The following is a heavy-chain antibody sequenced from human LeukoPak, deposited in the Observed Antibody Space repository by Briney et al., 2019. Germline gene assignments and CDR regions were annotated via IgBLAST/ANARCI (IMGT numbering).Heavy chain of an antibody. CDR3: ARALGYCSSTSCPYYFDY. D-gene: IGHD2-2*01. V-gene: IGHV4-59*01. CDR1: GGSISSYY. CDR2: VYYSGST. J-gene: IGHJ4*02. Sequence: SETLSLTCTVSGGSISSYYWSWIRQPPGKGLEWIGYVYYSGSTNYNPSLKSRVTISVDTSKNQFSLKLSPVTAADTAVYYCARALGYCSSTSCPYYFDYWGQGTLVTVSS.